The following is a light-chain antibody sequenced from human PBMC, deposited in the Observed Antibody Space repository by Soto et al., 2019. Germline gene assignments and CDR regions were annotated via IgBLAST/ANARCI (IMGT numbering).Light chain of an antibody. J-gene: IGKJ1*01. Sequence: EKVLTETPGALCLYRGERASLSCRASHSVSSSYLAWYQQKPGQAPRLLIYDASNRATGIPARFSSSGSWSVLTLTTCSLDLRYCAVSYCEHRSYGAPRFADGTKVDIK. CDR1: HSVSSSY. V-gene: IGKV3-11*02. CDR2: DAS. CDR3: EHRSYGAPR.